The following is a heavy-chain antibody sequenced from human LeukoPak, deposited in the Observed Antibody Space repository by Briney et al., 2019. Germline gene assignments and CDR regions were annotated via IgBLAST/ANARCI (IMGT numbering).Heavy chain of an antibody. V-gene: IGHV3-23*01. D-gene: IGHD4-17*01. CDR1: GFTFSSYA. CDR3: AKDPITTVTXNWFDP. Sequence: GGSLRLSCAAPGFTFSSYAMSWVRQAPGKGLEWVSAISGSGGSTYYADSVKGRFTISRDNSKNTLYLQMNSLRAEDTAVYYCAKDPITTVTXNWFDPXXXGTLVTVSS. CDR2: ISGSGGST. J-gene: IGHJ5*02.